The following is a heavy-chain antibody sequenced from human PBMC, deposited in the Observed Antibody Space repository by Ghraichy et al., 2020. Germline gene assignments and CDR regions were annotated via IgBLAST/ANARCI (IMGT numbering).Heavy chain of an antibody. J-gene: IGHJ4*02. CDR1: GFTFSGSA. V-gene: IGHV3-73*01. Sequence: GGSLRLSCAASGFTFSGSAMHWVRQASGKGLEWVGRIRSKANSYATAYAASVKGRFTISRDDSKNTAYLQMNSLKTEDTAVYYCTRHLRTGGVDYWGQGTLVTVSS. D-gene: IGHD3-10*01. CDR3: TRHLRTGGVDY. CDR2: IRSKANSYAT.